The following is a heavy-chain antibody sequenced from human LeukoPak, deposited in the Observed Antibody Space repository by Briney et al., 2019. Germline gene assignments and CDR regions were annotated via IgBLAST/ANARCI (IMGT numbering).Heavy chain of an antibody. CDR2: IYSGGST. D-gene: IGHD1/OR15-1a*01. Sequence: PGGSLRLSCAASGFTVSSNYVSWVRQAQGKGLEWVSVIYSGGSTYYADSVKGRFTISRDNSKNTLYLQMNSLRAEDTAVYYCVRGVEQTFDIWGQGTMVIVSS. CDR1: GFTVSSNY. V-gene: IGHV3-66*01. CDR3: VRGVEQTFDI. J-gene: IGHJ3*02.